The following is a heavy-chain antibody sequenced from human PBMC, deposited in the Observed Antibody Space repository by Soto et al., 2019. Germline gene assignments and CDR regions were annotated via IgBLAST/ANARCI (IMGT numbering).Heavy chain of an antibody. J-gene: IGHJ4*02. CDR1: GFSLSTTGVG. CDR2: IYWDDDK. D-gene: IGHD4-17*01. Sequence: QITLKESGPTLVKPTQTLTLTCTFSGFSLSTTGVGVGWIRQPPGKALEWLALIYWDDDKRYSPSLNSRLTTTKDNSKNQVVLTMTNMDPLDTATYYCAHSDYIRPLDSWGQGTLVTVSS. V-gene: IGHV2-5*02. CDR3: AHSDYIRPLDS.